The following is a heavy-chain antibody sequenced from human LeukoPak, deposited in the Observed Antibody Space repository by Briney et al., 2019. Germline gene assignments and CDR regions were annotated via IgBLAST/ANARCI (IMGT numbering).Heavy chain of an antibody. Sequence: SETPSLTCAVYSGSFSGYYWSWIRQPPGKGLEWIGEINHSGSTNYNPSLKSRVTISVDTSKNQFSLKLSSVTAADTAVYYCARGFSRYGSGSYPRGYWGQGTLVTVSS. D-gene: IGHD3-10*01. V-gene: IGHV4-34*01. CDR2: INHSGST. CDR1: SGSFSGYY. CDR3: ARGFSRYGSGSYPRGY. J-gene: IGHJ4*02.